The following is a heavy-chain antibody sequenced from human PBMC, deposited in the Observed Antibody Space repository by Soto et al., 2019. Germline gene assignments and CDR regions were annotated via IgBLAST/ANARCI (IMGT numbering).Heavy chain of an antibody. J-gene: IGHJ4*02. CDR1: GFTFTSPD. CDR2: IVVGSGNK. CDR3: AADIWELFPL. V-gene: IGHV1-58*01. D-gene: IGHD1-26*01. Sequence: SVKVSCKASGFTFTSPDVQWVRQARGQRLERIGWIVVGSGNKNYAKKFQERATITRDISTSTAYTELSSLRSQDTAVYYWAADIWELFPLWGQGPLVTVSS.